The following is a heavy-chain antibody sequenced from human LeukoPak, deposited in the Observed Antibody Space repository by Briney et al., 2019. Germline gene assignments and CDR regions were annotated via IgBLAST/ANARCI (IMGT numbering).Heavy chain of an antibody. Sequence: GASVKVSCKASGYIFTCYYIHWVRQAPGQGLEWMGWIFPNNDNTKYANKFQGRLIMTRDTYIGSAYMALRRLRFDDTAVFYCAGITVTTEYEAFDIWGQGTMVTVSS. J-gene: IGHJ3*02. CDR3: AGITVTTEYEAFDI. V-gene: IGHV1-2*02. D-gene: IGHD1-7*01. CDR1: GYIFTCYY. CDR2: IFPNNDNT.